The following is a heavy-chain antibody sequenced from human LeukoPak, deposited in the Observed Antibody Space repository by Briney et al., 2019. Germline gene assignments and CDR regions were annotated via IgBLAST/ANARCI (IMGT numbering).Heavy chain of an antibody. J-gene: IGHJ4*02. CDR3: AKDYYGSNSWDYFEF. D-gene: IGHD6-13*01. V-gene: IGHV3-30*18. CDR2: ISYDGSNK. CDR1: GFTFSNFA. Sequence: GRSLRLSCAASGFTFSNFAIHWVRQAPGKGLEWVAVISYDGSNKNYADSVKGRFTISRDNSRNTLYLQMNSLRPEDTAVYYCAKDYYGSNSWDYFEFWSQGTLVTVSS.